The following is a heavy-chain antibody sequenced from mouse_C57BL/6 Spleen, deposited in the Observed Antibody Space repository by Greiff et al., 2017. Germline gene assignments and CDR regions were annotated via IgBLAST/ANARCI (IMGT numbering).Heavy chain of an antibody. CDR2: INPGSGGT. CDR1: GYAFTNYL. J-gene: IGHJ4*01. V-gene: IGHV1-54*01. CDR3: ARSPAQATYYAMDY. Sequence: VQLQQSGAELVRPGTSVKVSCKASGYAFTNYLIEWVKQRPGQGLEWIGVINPGSGGTNYNEKFKGKATLTADKSSSTAYMQLSSLTSEDSAVYFCARSPAQATYYAMDYWGQGTSVTVSS. D-gene: IGHD3-2*02.